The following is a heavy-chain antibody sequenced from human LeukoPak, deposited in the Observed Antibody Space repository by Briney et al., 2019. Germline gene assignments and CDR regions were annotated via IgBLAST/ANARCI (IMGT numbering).Heavy chain of an antibody. CDR3: AKGKLVAVTASAFDY. Sequence: PGGSLRLSCAASGFTFNNYTMHWVRQAPGKGLEWVSLISWDGGSTYYADSVKGRFTISRDNSKNSLYLQMNSLRTEDTALYYCAKGKLVAVTASAFDYWGQGTLVTVSS. D-gene: IGHD2-21*02. V-gene: IGHV3-43*01. CDR2: ISWDGGST. J-gene: IGHJ4*02. CDR1: GFTFNNYT.